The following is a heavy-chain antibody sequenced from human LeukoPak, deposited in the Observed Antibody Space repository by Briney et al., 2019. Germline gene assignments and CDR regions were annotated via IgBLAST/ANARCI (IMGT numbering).Heavy chain of an antibody. CDR1: GFTFSSYA. Sequence: TGGSLRLSCAASGFTFSSYAMSWVRQAPRKGLEWVSYISGSGGTTYYADSVKGRFTISRDNSKNTLYLQLNSLRAEDTALYYCAFRTGWYEGLAASDIWGQGTMVTVSS. J-gene: IGHJ3*02. V-gene: IGHV3-23*01. CDR3: AFRTGWYEGLAASDI. CDR2: ISGSGGTT. D-gene: IGHD3/OR15-3a*01.